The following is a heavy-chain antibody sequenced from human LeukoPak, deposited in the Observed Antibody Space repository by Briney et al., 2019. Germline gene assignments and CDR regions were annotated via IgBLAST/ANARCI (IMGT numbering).Heavy chain of an antibody. J-gene: IGHJ4*02. D-gene: IGHD1-7*01. V-gene: IGHV3-30*02. CDR1: GFTFSSYG. CDR3: ARGGVNYASDY. Sequence: GGSLRLSCAASGFTFSSYGMHWVRQAPGKGLEWVAYIRFDGSNNYYADSLKGRFTISRDNSKNTLHLQMNSLGVEDTAVYSCARGGVNYASDYWGQGTLVTVSS. CDR2: IRFDGSNN.